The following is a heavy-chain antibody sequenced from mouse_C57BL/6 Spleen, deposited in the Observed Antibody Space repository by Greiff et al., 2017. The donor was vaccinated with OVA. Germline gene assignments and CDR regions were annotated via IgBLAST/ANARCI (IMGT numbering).Heavy chain of an antibody. D-gene: IGHD1-1*01. Sequence: QVQLQQSGAELVRPGASVTLSCKASGYTFTDYEMHWVKQTPVHGLEWIGAIDPETGGTAYNQKFKGKAILTADKSSSTAYMELRSLTSEDSAVYYCTRTITTVVATGSYYFDYWGQGTTLTVSS. CDR3: TRTITTVVATGSYYFDY. J-gene: IGHJ2*01. CDR1: GYTFTDYE. V-gene: IGHV1-15*01. CDR2: IDPETGGT.